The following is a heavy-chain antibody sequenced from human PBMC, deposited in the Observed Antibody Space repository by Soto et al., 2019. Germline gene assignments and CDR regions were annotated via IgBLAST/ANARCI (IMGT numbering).Heavy chain of an antibody. CDR2: ISYDGSNK. CDR3: AKDLAVAAINWGFDP. CDR1: GFTFSSYG. Sequence: GGSLRLSGAASGFTFSSYGMHWVRQAPGKGLEWVAVISYDGSNKYYADSVKGRFTISRDNSKNTLYLQMNSLRAEDTAVYYCAKDLAVAAINWGFDPWGQGTLVTVSS. J-gene: IGHJ5*02. D-gene: IGHD6-19*01. V-gene: IGHV3-30*18.